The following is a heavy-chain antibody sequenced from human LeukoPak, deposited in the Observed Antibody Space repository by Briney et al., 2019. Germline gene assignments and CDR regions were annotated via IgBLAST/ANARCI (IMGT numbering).Heavy chain of an antibody. CDR1: GGSISSYY. CDR3: ARLGSSAPLYYFDY. V-gene: IGHV4-59*04. J-gene: IGHJ4*02. CDR2: IYYSGST. D-gene: IGHD6-19*01. Sequence: SETLSPTCSVSGGSISSYYWSWIRQPPGKGLEWIGYIYYSGSTYYNPSLKSRVTISADTSKNQFSLKLSSVTAADSAMYYCARLGSSAPLYYFDYWGQGTLVTVSS.